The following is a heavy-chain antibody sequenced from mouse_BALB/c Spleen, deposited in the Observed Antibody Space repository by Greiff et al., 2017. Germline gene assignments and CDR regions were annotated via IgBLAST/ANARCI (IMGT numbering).Heavy chain of an antibody. CDR1: GFTFTDYN. CDR2: ICPYNGGT. CDR3: ASGLNGGDY. V-gene: IGHV1S29*02. Sequence: EVQLQESGPELVKPGASVKISCKASGFTFTDYNMHWVKQSHGKSLEWIGYICPYNGGTCYNQKFKSKATLTVDNSYSTDNMEIRSLTSEDSAVYYCASGLNGGDYWGQGTTLTVSS. J-gene: IGHJ2*01.